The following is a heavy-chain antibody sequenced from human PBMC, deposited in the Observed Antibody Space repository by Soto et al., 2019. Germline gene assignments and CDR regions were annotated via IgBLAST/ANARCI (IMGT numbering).Heavy chain of an antibody. CDR1: GFSFGDYS. CDR3: TSYGSGTHYHGMDV. Sequence: GGSLRLSCTASGFSFGDYSMSWFRQAPGKGLEWVGFFRGKAYGGTIEYAASVKGRFTISRDDSNNIAYLQMNSLKTEDTAVYYCTSYGSGTHYHGMDVWGQGATVTVSS. CDR2: FRGKAYGGTI. V-gene: IGHV3-49*03. J-gene: IGHJ6*02. D-gene: IGHD3-10*01.